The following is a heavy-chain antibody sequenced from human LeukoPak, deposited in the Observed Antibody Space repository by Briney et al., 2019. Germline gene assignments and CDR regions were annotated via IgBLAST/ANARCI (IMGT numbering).Heavy chain of an antibody. Sequence: PGGSLRLSCAASGFTFSSYGMHWVRQAPGKGLEWVAVISYDGSNKYYADSVKGRFTISRDNSKNTLYLQMNSLRAEDTAVYYCAKDGEWFGKSYYFDGWGQGTLVTVSS. J-gene: IGHJ4*02. CDR3: AKDGEWFGKSYYFDG. CDR2: ISYDGSNK. D-gene: IGHD3-10*01. CDR1: GFTFSSYG. V-gene: IGHV3-30*18.